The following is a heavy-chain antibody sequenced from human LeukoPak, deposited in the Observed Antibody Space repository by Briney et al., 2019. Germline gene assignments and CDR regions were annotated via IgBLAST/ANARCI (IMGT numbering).Heavy chain of an antibody. J-gene: IGHJ4*02. V-gene: IGHV3-23*01. CDR1: GFTFSSYA. CDR3: AKVGPYCSSTSCFRPNFDY. Sequence: PGGSLRLSCETSGFTFSSYAMSWVRQAPGKGLEWVSAISGSGGSTYYADSVKGRFTISRDNSKNTLYLQMNSLRAEDTAVYYCAKVGPYCSSTSCFRPNFDYWGQGTLVTVSS. CDR2: ISGSGGST. D-gene: IGHD2-2*01.